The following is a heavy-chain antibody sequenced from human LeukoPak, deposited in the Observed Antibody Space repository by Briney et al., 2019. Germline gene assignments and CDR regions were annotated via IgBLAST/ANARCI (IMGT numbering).Heavy chain of an antibody. Sequence: SETLSLTCAVYGGSFSVYYWSWIRQPPGKGLEWIGEINHSGSTNYNPSLKSRVTISVDTSKKQFSLKLSSVTAADTAVYYCARVPRTTSIDYWGQGTLVTVSS. CDR1: GGSFSVYY. CDR2: INHSGST. V-gene: IGHV4-34*01. D-gene: IGHD2/OR15-2a*01. CDR3: ARVPRTTSIDY. J-gene: IGHJ4*02.